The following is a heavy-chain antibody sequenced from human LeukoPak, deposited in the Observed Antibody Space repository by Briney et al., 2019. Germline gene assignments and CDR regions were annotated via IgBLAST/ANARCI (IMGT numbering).Heavy chain of an antibody. CDR1: GYTFAGYY. D-gene: IGHD2-2*01. CDR2: INPNSGGT. V-gene: IGHV1-2*02. J-gene: IGHJ6*02. Sequence: ASVKVSCKASGYTFAGYYMHWVRQAPGQGLEWMGWINPNSGGTNYAQKFQGRVTMTRDTSISTAYMELSRLRSDDTAVYYCARTVPVVPAAGYYYYGMDVWGQGTTVTVSS. CDR3: ARTVPVVPAAGYYYYGMDV.